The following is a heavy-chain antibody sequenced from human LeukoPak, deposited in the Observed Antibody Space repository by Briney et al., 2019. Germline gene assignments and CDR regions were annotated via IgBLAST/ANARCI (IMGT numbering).Heavy chain of an antibody. CDR1: GGTFSSYA. V-gene: IGHV1-69*06. CDR3: VAVAGIALDY. J-gene: IGHJ4*02. CDR2: IIPIFGTA. Sequence: GASVKVSCKASGGTFSSYAISWVRQAPGQGLEWMGGIIPIFGTANYAQKFQGRVTITADKSTSTAYMELSSLRSEDTAVYYCVAVAGIALDYWXQGTLVTVSS. D-gene: IGHD6-19*01.